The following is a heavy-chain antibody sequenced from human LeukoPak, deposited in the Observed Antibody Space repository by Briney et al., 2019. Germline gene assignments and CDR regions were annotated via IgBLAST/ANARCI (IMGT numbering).Heavy chain of an antibody. J-gene: IGHJ4*02. CDR3: ARDQSIHPYPEVILDF. V-gene: IGHV3-7*01. Sequence: GESLRLSCAASGFMFSNHWMTWVRQAPGKGLEWVANIKQDGSETYYMDYVKGRFTISRDNAKNSLHLQMDSLRAEDTAVYYCARDQSIHPYPEVILDFWGQGALVTVSS. CDR2: IKQDGSET. CDR1: GFMFSNHW. D-gene: IGHD3-10*01.